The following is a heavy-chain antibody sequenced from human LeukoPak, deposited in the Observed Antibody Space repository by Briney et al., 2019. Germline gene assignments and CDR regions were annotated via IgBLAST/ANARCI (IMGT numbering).Heavy chain of an antibody. Sequence: GASVKVSCKASDYTFTSYSIVWVRQAPGQGLEWMGWINPYNGNTNYAQKFQGRVTMTTDPSTSTAYMELTSLRSDDTAMYYCARLKTPPSRYFRWGSYYFYMDVWGTGTTVTVSS. D-gene: IGHD3-9*01. CDR3: ARLKTPPSRYFRWGSYYFYMDV. CDR2: INPYNGNT. J-gene: IGHJ6*03. CDR1: DYTFTSYS. V-gene: IGHV1-18*01.